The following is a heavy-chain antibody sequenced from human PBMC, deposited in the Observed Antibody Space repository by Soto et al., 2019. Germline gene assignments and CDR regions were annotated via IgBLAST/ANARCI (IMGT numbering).Heavy chain of an antibody. V-gene: IGHV3-23*01. D-gene: IGHD6-6*01. CDR3: AKDRPSGIAYIAACSRPRYYYYGMDV. CDR1: GFTFSSYA. CDR2: ISGSGGST. J-gene: IGHJ6*02. Sequence: LRLSCAASGFTFSSYAMSWVRQAPGKGLEWVSAISGSGGSTYYADSVKGRFTISRDNSKNALYLQMNSLRAEDTAVYYCAKDRPSGIAYIAACSRPRYYYYGMDVWGQGTTVTVSS.